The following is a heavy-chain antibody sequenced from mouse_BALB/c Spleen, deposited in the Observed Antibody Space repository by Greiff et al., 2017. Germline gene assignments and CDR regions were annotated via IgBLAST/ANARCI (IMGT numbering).Heavy chain of an antibody. CDR2: IRNKANGYTT. V-gene: IGHV7-3*02. CDR1: GFTFTDYY. D-gene: IGHD2-1*01. CDR3: ARDKRGNYDY. J-gene: IGHJ2*01. Sequence: EVKLVESGGGLVQPGGSLRLSCATSGFTFTDYYMSWVRQPPGKALEWLGFIRNKANGYTTEYSASVKGRFTISRDNSQSILYLQMNTLRAEDSATYYCARDKRGNYDYWGQGTTLTVSS.